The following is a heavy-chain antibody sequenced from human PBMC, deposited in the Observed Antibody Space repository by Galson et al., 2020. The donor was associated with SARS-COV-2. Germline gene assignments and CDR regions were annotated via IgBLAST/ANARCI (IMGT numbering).Heavy chain of an antibody. Sequence: SETLSLTCAVYGGSFSGYYWSWIRQPPGKGLEWIGEINHSGSTNYNPSLKRRVTISVDTSKNQFSLKLSSVTAADTAVYYCARGLRLLWFGELSYWFDPWGQGTLVTVSS. D-gene: IGHD3-10*01. J-gene: IGHJ5*02. CDR2: INHSGST. CDR3: ARGLRLLWFGELSYWFDP. V-gene: IGHV4-34*01. CDR1: GGSFSGYY.